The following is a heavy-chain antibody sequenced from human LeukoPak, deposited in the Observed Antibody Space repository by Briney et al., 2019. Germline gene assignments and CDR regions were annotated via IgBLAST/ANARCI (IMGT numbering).Heavy chain of an antibody. V-gene: IGHV3-33*06. D-gene: IGHD3-22*01. CDR2: IWHDGSND. Sequence: PGRSLRLSCAASGFIFSSYGMHWVRQAPGKGLEWVARIWHDGSNDDYADSVKGRFTISRDNSKNTFYLQMNSLRAEDTAIYYCAKVTGDYYDTSGAFDYWGQGTLVTVSS. CDR1: GFIFSSYG. J-gene: IGHJ4*02. CDR3: AKVTGDYYDTSGAFDY.